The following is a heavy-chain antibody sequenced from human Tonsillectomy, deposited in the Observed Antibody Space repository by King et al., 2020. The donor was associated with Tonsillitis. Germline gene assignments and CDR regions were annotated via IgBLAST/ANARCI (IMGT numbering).Heavy chain of an antibody. J-gene: IGHJ4*02. Sequence: VQLVESGAEVKKPGASVKVSCKASGYTFTSYGITWVRQAPGQGLEWMGWISAYNGNTNYAQKLQGRVTMTTDTSTSTAYMELRSLRSDDTAVYYCARDPDHYGDYVGGDYWGQGTLVTVSS. CDR3: ARDPDHYGDYVGGDY. CDR1: GYTFTSYG. CDR2: ISAYNGNT. D-gene: IGHD4-17*01. V-gene: IGHV1-18*01.